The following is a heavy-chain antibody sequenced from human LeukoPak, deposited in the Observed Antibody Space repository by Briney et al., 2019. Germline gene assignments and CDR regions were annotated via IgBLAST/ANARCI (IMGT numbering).Heavy chain of an antibody. CDR3: ARHRVADSSVWGVIPNDASDM. J-gene: IGHJ3*02. CDR1: GFTFSDCY. V-gene: IGHV3-11*01. Sequence: GGSLRLSCAASGFTFSDCYMSWIRQAPGKGLEWVSYISSSGSTIYYADSVKGRFTISRDNAKNSLYLQMNSLRAEDTAVYYCARHRVADSSVWGVIPNDASDMWGQGTLVTVSS. D-gene: IGHD3-10*01. CDR2: ISSSGSTI.